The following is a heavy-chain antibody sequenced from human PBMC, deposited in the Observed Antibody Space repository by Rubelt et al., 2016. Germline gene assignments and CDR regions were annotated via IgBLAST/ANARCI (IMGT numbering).Heavy chain of an antibody. CDR2: IHHSGST. CDR1: GGSFSGYY. Sequence: QVQLQQWGAGLLKPSETLSLTCAVYGGSFSGYYWSWIRQPPGKGLEWIGEIHHSGSTNYNPSLKSRVTISVDTSKNQFSLKLGSVTAADTAVYYCARGRRGSSSWLGRDYYGMDVWGQGTTVTVSS. CDR3: ARGRRGSSSWLGRDYYGMDV. D-gene: IGHD6-13*01. J-gene: IGHJ6*02. V-gene: IGHV4-34*01.